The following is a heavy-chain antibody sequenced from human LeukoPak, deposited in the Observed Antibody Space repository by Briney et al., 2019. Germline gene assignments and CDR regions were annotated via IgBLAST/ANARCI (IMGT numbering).Heavy chain of an antibody. D-gene: IGHD1-14*01. V-gene: IGHV4-34*01. CDR1: GGSFSGYY. CDR2: INHSGST. CDR3: ARARYKNYYMDV. J-gene: IGHJ6*03. Sequence: PSETLSLTCAVYGGSFSGYYWSWIRQPPGKGLEWIGEINHSGSTNYNPSLKSRVTISVDTSKNQFSLKLSSVTAADTAVYYCARARYKNYYMDVWGKGTTVTVSS.